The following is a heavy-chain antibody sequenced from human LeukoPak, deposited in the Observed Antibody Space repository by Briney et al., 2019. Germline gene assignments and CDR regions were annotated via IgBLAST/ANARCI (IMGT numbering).Heavy chain of an antibody. CDR2: VHYSGTT. Sequence: KRSEPLSLTCTVSGGSITSYYWSWIRQPPGKGLEWIGYVHYSGTTSYNPSLKSGVTISADMSKNQFSLKLSSVTAADTAVYYCARDSSGYSSSWYFDLWGRGTLVTVSS. CDR3: ARDSSGYSSSWYFDL. CDR1: GGSITSYY. V-gene: IGHV4-59*13. J-gene: IGHJ2*01. D-gene: IGHD4-11*01.